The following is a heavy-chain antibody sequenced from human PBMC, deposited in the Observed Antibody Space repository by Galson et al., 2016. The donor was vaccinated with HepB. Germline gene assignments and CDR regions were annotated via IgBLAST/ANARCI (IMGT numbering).Heavy chain of an antibody. CDR1: GFTFSTHW. V-gene: IGHV3-74*01. CDR2: ISEDGRAT. D-gene: IGHD2-15*01. CDR3: ARVFPARCSGRSCFSEGAFDI. J-gene: IGHJ3*02. Sequence: SLRLSCAASGFTFSTHWMHWVRQAPGKGPVCVSRISEDGRATNYADSVKGRFAISRDNAKNTLYLQMNSLSAGDTAIYYCARVFPARCSGRSCFSEGAFDIWGQGTMVIVSS.